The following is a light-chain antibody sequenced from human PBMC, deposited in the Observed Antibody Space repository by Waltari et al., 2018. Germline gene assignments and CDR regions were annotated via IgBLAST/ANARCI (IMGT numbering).Light chain of an antibody. V-gene: IGLV2-14*03. CDR1: TSDVGAYDY. CDR3: SSSTTTTLI. J-gene: IGLJ2*01. CDR2: DVK. Sequence: QSALTQPASVSGSPGQSITIPCTGTTSDVGAYDYVSWYQQHPCKAPKLMLYDVKRRPSGVSARFSGSKSGNTASLTISGLQTEDEADYYCSSSTTTTLIFGGGTKLTVL.